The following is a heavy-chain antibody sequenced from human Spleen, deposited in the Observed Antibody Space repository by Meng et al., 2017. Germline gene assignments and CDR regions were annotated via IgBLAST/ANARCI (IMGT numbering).Heavy chain of an antibody. CDR3: TRDAGNLYDSGGSLVPRNDY. CDR1: GFTSPDYY. J-gene: IGHJ4*02. V-gene: IGHV3-49*04. Sequence: GGSLRLSCSASGFTSPDYYMSWVRQAPGKWLGWVGFIRRLTNGATTEYAASVKGRFTISRDDSKSITYLQMNSLKSEDTAVYYCTRDAGNLYDSGGSLVPRNDYWGQGTLVTVSS. D-gene: IGHD3-22*01. CDR2: IRRLTNGATT.